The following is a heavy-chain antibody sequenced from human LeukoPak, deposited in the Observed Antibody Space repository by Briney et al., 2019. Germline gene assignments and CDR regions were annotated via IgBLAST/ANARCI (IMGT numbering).Heavy chain of an antibody. CDR1: GGSISSYY. D-gene: IGHD6-19*01. J-gene: IGHJ4*02. CDR3: ARSQVGGWYRGVGGYFDY. Sequence: PSEALSLTCTVSGGSISSYYWSWIRQPPGKGLEWIGYIYYSGSTNYNPSLKSRVTISVDTSKNQFSLKLSSVTAADTAVYYCARSQVGGWYRGVGGYFDYWGQGTLVTVSS. CDR2: IYYSGST. V-gene: IGHV4-59*01.